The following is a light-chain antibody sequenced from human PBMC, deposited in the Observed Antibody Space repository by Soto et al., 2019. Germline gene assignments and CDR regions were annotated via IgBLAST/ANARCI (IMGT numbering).Light chain of an antibody. J-gene: IGKJ4*01. Sequence: EFVLTPSPGTLSLSPGERATLSCRASQSLSNNIYLAWYQQKPGQAPRLLIYGASSRATGIPNRFSGSGSGTEFTLTIRSLQSEDFAVYYCQQYNNWPLTFGGGTKGDIK. V-gene: IGKV3D-15*01. CDR3: QQYNNWPLT. CDR1: QSLSNN. CDR2: GAS.